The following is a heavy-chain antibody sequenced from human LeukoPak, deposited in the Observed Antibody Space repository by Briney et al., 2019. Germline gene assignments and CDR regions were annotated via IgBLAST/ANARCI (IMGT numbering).Heavy chain of an antibody. Sequence: SETLSLTCTVSGGSISSYYWSWIRQPPGKGLEWIGYIYYSGSTNYNPSLKSRVTISVDTSKNQFSLKLSSVTAADTAVYYCARGAAYSSSGIDYWGQGTLVTVSS. CDR2: IYYSGST. CDR1: GGSISSYY. V-gene: IGHV4-59*01. CDR3: ARGAAYSSSGIDY. D-gene: IGHD6-13*01. J-gene: IGHJ4*02.